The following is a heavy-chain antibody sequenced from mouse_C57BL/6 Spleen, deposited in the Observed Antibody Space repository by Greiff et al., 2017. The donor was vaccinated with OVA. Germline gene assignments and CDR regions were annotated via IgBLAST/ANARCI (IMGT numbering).Heavy chain of an antibody. D-gene: IGHD4-1*01. V-gene: IGHV5-9-1*02. CDR2: ISSGGDYI. CDR1: GFTFSSYA. CDR3: TRTGTGAMDY. Sequence: DVKLVESGEGLVKPGGSLKLSCAASGFTFSSYAMSWVRQTPQKRLEWVAYISSGGDYIYYADTVKVRFTISRDNARNTMYLQMSSLKSEDKAMYYCTRTGTGAMDYWGQGTSVTVSS. J-gene: IGHJ4*01.